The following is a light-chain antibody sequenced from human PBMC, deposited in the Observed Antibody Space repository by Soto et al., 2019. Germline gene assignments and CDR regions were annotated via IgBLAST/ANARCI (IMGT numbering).Light chain of an antibody. Sequence: DIKMTQSPSSVSASIGGRVTITCRASQSISSYLNWYQQKPGKAPKLLIYAASSLQSGVPSRFSGSGSGTDFTLTISSLQAEDFETYYCQQTRSYPSTFGGGTNVDI. CDR2: AAS. V-gene: IGKV1-39*01. CDR3: QQTRSYPST. CDR1: QSISSY. J-gene: IGKJ4*01.